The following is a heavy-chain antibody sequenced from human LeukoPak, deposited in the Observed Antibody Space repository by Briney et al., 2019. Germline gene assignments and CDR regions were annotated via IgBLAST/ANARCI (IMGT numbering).Heavy chain of an antibody. CDR2: IYYSGST. D-gene: IGHD4-23*01. Sequence: SETLSLTCTVSGGSISSYYWSWIRQPPGKGLEWIGCIYYSGSTNYNPSLKSRVTISVGTSKNQFSLKLTSVTAADTAVYYCAKSTVGAYYYYYMDVWGKGTTVTVSS. CDR1: GGSISSYY. CDR3: AKSTVGAYYYYYMDV. J-gene: IGHJ6*03. V-gene: IGHV4-59*01.